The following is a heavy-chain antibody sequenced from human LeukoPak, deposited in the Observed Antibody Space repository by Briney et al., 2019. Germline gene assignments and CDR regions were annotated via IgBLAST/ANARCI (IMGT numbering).Heavy chain of an antibody. Sequence: GGSLRLSCAASGFTFSSYAMSWVRQAPGKGLEWVSAISGSGGSTYYADSVKGRFTISRDNSKNTLYLQMNSLRAEDTAVYYCAKETTVVVPAAIQTDDYWGQGTLVTVSS. D-gene: IGHD2-2*02. V-gene: IGHV3-23*01. CDR1: GFTFSSYA. CDR3: AKETTVVVPAAIQTDDY. J-gene: IGHJ4*02. CDR2: ISGSGGST.